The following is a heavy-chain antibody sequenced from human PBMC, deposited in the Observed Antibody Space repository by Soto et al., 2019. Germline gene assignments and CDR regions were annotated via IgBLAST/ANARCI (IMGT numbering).Heavy chain of an antibody. V-gene: IGHV3-23*01. CDR1: GFTFYSYG. CDR2: ISGGGDVT. CDR3: AKERVAATFTLDY. D-gene: IGHD2-15*01. Sequence: EVQLLESGGGLVQPGGYLRLSCAGSGFTFYSYGLTWVRQAPGKGLDWVSSISGGGDVTYYADSVKGRFTVSRDNSKNTLYLQMNSLRAEDTAVYYCAKERVAATFTLDYWGQGTLVTVSS. J-gene: IGHJ4*02.